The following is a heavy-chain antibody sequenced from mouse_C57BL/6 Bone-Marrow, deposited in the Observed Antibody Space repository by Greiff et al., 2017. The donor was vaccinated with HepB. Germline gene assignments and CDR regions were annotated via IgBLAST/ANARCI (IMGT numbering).Heavy chain of an antibody. CDR2: ISYDGSN. CDR1: GYSITSGYY. Sequence: VQLKESGPGLVKPSQSLSLTCSVTGYSITSGYYWNWIRQFPGNKLEWMGYISYDGSNNYNPSLKNRISITRDTSKNQFFLKLNSVTTEDTATYYCARVLYYYGSRDFDYWGQGTTLTVSS. V-gene: IGHV3-6*01. CDR3: ARVLYYYGSRDFDY. J-gene: IGHJ2*01. D-gene: IGHD1-1*01.